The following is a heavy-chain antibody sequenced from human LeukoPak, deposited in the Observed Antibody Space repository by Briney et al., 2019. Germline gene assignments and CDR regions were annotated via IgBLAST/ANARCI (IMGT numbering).Heavy chain of an antibody. V-gene: IGHV4-4*02. J-gene: IGHJ4*02. Sequence: RPSGTLSLTCAVSGGSISSSNWWSWVRLPPGKGLEWIGEIYHSGSTNYNPSLKSRVTISVDKSKNQFSLKLSSVTAAVTAVYYCASYGYYGSGSYYSIPYYFDYWGQGTLVTVSS. CDR2: IYHSGST. CDR3: ASYGYYGSGSYYSIPYYFDY. CDR1: GGSISSSNW. D-gene: IGHD3-10*01.